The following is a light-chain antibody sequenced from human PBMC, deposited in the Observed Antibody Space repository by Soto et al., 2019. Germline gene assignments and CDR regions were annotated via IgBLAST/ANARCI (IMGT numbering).Light chain of an antibody. CDR2: DAS. CDR1: QSVSRY. Sequence: EVVLTQSPATLSLSPGERATLSCRASQSVSRYLAWYQQNPGQAPPLLIYDASNRATGITARFSGSWSGSDFTLTISRLEHEDFEVYYCHQRDNGWTFGPGTKVDIK. CDR3: HQRDNGWT. V-gene: IGKV3-11*01. J-gene: IGKJ3*01.